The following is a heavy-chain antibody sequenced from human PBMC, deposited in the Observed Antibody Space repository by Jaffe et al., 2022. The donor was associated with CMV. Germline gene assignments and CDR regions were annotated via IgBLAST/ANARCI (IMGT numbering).Heavy chain of an antibody. J-gene: IGHJ4*02. CDR1: GFTFSSYA. CDR2: ISSNGGST. Sequence: EVQLVESGGGLVQPGGSLRLSCSASGFTFSSYAMHWVRQAPGKGLEYVSAISSNGGSTYYADSVKGRFTISRDNSKNTLYLQMSSLRAEDTAVYYCVKWWGITMVRGGSDYWGQGTLVTVSS. CDR3: VKWWGITMVRGGSDY. V-gene: IGHV3-64D*06. D-gene: IGHD3-10*01.